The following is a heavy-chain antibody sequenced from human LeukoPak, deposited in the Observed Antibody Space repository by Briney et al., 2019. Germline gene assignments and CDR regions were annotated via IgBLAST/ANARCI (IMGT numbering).Heavy chain of an antibody. CDR2: ISGSGGST. Sequence: GGSLRLSCAASGFTFSSYAMSWVRQAPGKGLEWVSAISGSGGSTYYADSVKGRFTISRDNSKNTLYLQMNSLRAEDTAVYYRAKGVGGYDILTGYYGHYYFDYWGQGTLVTVSS. V-gene: IGHV3-23*01. CDR1: GFTFSSYA. D-gene: IGHD3-9*01. CDR3: AKGVGGYDILTGYYGHYYFDY. J-gene: IGHJ4*02.